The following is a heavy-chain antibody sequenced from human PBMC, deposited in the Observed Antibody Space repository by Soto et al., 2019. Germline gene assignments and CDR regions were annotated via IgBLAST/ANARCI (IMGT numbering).Heavy chain of an antibody. CDR3: ARHRGADYGDYVDY. J-gene: IGHJ4*02. CDR1: GGSISSSSYY. D-gene: IGHD4-17*01. V-gene: IGHV4-39*01. CDR2: IYYSGST. Sequence: PSETLSLTCTVSGGSISSSSYYWGWIRQPPGKGLEWIGSIYYSGSTYYNPSLKSRVTISVDTSKNQFSLKLSSVTAADTAVYYCARHRGADYGDYVDYWGQGTLVTVSS.